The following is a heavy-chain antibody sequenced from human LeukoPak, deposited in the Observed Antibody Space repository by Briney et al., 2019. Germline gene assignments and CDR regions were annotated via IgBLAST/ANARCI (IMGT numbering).Heavy chain of an antibody. CDR2: IFYSGRT. D-gene: IGHD2/OR15-2a*01. J-gene: IGHJ3*02. Sequence: SETLSLTCTVSGGSISSDHWNWIRQPPGKGLEWIGCIFYSGRTYYNPSLKSRVTISVDMSKSQFSLRLTSVTAADTAVYYCARKNDFEIWGQGTLVTVSS. V-gene: IGHV4-59*01. CDR3: ARKNDFEI. CDR1: GGSISSDH.